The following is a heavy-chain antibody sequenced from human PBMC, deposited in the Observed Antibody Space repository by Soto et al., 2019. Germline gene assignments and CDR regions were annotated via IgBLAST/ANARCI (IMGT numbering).Heavy chain of an antibody. Sequence: PSETLSLTCAVSSGSISSGGYSWSWIRQPPGKGLECIGYIYHSRSTYYNPSLKSRVTISVDRSKNQFSLKLSSVTAADTAVYYCARGPPLGYWGQGTLVTVSS. CDR1: SGSISSGGYS. CDR3: ARGPPLGY. CDR2: IYHSRST. J-gene: IGHJ4*02. V-gene: IGHV4-30-2*01.